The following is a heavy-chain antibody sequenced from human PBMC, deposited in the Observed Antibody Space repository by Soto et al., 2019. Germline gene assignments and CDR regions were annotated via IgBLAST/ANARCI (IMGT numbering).Heavy chain of an antibody. CDR2: IYYSGST. Sequence: SETLSLTCTVSGGSISSGDYYWSWIRQPPGKGLEWIGYIYYSGSTYYNPSLKSRVTISVDTSKNQFSLKLSSVTAADTAVYYCARVSESVLRPSGWFDPWGQGTLVTVSS. V-gene: IGHV4-30-4*01. CDR3: ARVSESVLRPSGWFDP. J-gene: IGHJ5*02. CDR1: GGSISSGDYY. D-gene: IGHD2-15*01.